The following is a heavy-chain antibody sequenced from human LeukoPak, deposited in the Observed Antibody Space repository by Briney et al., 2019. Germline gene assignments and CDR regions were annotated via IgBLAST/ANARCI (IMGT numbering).Heavy chain of an antibody. CDR2: ISAYNGNT. CDR3: ATTVVTPFSGLYYYLDV. J-gene: IGHJ6*03. D-gene: IGHD4-23*01. V-gene: IGHV1-18*01. CDR1: GYTFTSYA. Sequence: GASVKVSCTASGYTFTSYAISWVRQAPGQGLEWMGWISAYNGNTSYAQNLQGKVTMTTDISTSTAYMELRSLRSDDTAVYYCATTVVTPFSGLYYYLDVWGKGTTVTVSS.